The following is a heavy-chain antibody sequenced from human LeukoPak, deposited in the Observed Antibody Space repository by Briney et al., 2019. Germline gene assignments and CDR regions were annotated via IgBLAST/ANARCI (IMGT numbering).Heavy chain of an antibody. CDR1: GCSISSHY. Sequence: SETLSLTCTVCGCSISSHYWSWIRQPPGKGLEWIGYIYYSGSTNYNPSLKSRVTISVDTSKNQFSLKLSSVTAADTAVYYCARLYCSGGSCFDYWGQGTLVTVSS. D-gene: IGHD2-15*01. V-gene: IGHV4-59*11. CDR2: IYYSGST. J-gene: IGHJ4*02. CDR3: ARLYCSGGSCFDY.